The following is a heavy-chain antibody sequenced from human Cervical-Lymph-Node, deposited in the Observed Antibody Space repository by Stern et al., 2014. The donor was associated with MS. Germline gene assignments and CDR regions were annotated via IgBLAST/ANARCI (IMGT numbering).Heavy chain of an antibody. J-gene: IGHJ4*02. CDR2: INHNGDT. CDR3: ARGPQHSSWYFPFDY. CDR1: GGSFSDYY. Sequence: QVQLQQWGAGLLKPSETLSLTCGVSGGSFSDYYWSWIRQAPGKGLEWIGEINHNGDTNYNPSLKSRVSLSVDKSKNQFSLKLSSVTAADTSVYYCARGPQHSSWYFPFDYWGQGTLVTVSS. D-gene: IGHD6-13*01. V-gene: IGHV4-34*01.